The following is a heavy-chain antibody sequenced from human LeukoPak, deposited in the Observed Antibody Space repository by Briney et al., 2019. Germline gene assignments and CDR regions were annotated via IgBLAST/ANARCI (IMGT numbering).Heavy chain of an antibody. CDR2: NSAYIGNT. D-gene: IGHD1-26*01. CDR1: GYRFNSYG. V-gene: IGHV1-18*01. Sequence: ASVKVSCKASGYRFNSYGISWVRQAPGQGLEWMGWNSAYIGNTKYAQKIQGRVTMTTDTSTSTAYMELRSLRSDDTAVYYCARDGGSYSIAFDIWGQGTMVTVSS. CDR3: ARDGGSYSIAFDI. J-gene: IGHJ3*02.